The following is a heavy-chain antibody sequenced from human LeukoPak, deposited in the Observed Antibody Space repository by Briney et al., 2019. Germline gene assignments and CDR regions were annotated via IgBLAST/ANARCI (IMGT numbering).Heavy chain of an antibody. Sequence: SETLSLTCSVSGASISSGNYYWAWIRQPPGKRPEWIGSIYYTGSTSYNPSLQNRVTMSVDTSENHFSVKLNSVTAADTAVYYCARTIVGYYFDYWGQGTVVTVSS. CDR3: ARTIVGYYFDY. CDR1: GASISSGNYY. D-gene: IGHD1-26*01. CDR2: IYYTGST. J-gene: IGHJ4*02. V-gene: IGHV4-39*02.